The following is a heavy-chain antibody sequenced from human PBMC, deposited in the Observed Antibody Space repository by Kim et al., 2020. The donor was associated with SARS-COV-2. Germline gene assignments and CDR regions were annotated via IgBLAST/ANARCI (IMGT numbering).Heavy chain of an antibody. Sequence: NPSLKSRVTISGDASKNQFSLKLSSVTAADTAVYYCARASSRNYYYGMDVWGQGTTVTVSS. V-gene: IGHV4-34*01. D-gene: IGHD6-13*01. J-gene: IGHJ6*02. CDR3: ARASSRNYYYGMDV.